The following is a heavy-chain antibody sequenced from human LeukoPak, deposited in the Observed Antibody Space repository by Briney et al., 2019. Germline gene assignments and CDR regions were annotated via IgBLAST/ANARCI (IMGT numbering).Heavy chain of an antibody. D-gene: IGHD3-22*01. V-gene: IGHV3-20*04. Sequence: GGSLRLSCAASGFTFSSYAMSWVRQAPGKGLEWVSGINWNGGSTGYADSVKGRITISRDNAKNSLYLQMNSLRAEDTALYYCAKSYYYDSSGFYYFDYWGQGTLVTVSS. CDR1: GFTFSSYA. CDR3: AKSYYYDSSGFYYFDY. CDR2: INWNGGST. J-gene: IGHJ4*02.